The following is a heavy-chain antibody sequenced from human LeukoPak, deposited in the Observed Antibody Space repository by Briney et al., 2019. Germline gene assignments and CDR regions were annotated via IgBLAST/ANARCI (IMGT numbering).Heavy chain of an antibody. J-gene: IGHJ4*02. V-gene: IGHV3-74*01. CDR1: GFTFSDYW. Sequence: PGGSLRLSCAASGFTFSDYWMHWVRQAPGKGLVWVSRIKTDGRDTNYADSVKGRFTISRDNAKNTLYLQMNSLRAEDTAVYYCARDLQIAARQGSYFDYWGQGTLVTVSS. CDR3: ARDLQIAARQGSYFDY. D-gene: IGHD6-6*01. CDR2: IKTDGRDT.